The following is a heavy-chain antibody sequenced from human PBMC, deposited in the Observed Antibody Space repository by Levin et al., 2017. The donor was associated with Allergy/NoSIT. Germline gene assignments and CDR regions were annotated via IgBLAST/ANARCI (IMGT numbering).Heavy chain of an antibody. CDR2: ISYDGNDK. V-gene: IGHV3-30*18. D-gene: IGHD6-13*01. J-gene: IGHJ4*02. CDR1: GFSFSAFG. CDR3: VKDIVFGTSSWALDF. Sequence: GGSLRLSCAASGFSFSAFGMHWVRQAPGTGLAWVAVISYDGNDKYYGDSVKGRFTISRDTPKNTLHLQMNSLRIEDTAVYYCVKDIVFGTSSWALDFWGQGALVTVSS.